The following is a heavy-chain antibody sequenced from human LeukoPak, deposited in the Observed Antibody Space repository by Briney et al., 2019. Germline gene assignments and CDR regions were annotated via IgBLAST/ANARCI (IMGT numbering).Heavy chain of an antibody. V-gene: IGHV3-23*01. CDR2: ITGSGDDT. CDR3: AKGESRPKYYFDY. CDR1: GFTFSSYA. Sequence: GGSLRLSCAASGFTFSSYAMRWVRQAPGRGLEWVSSITGSGDDTFYADSVKGRFTISRDNSKNTLYLQMNSLRAEDTAVYYCAKGESRPKYYFDYWGQGTLGTVSS. D-gene: IGHD3-10*01. J-gene: IGHJ4*02.